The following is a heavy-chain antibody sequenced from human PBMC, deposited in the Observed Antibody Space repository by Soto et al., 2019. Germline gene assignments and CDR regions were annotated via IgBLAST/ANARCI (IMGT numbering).Heavy chain of an antibody. CDR1: GGSISSGGYS. CDR2: IYHSGST. D-gene: IGHD3-22*01. Sequence: SETLSLTCAVSGGSISSGGYSWSWVRQPPGRGLEWIGYIYHSGSTYYNPSLKSRVTISVDRSKNQFSLKLSSVTAADTAVYYCAREGSYYDSSGYTRDAFDIWGQGTMVTVSS. CDR3: AREGSYYDSSGYTRDAFDI. V-gene: IGHV4-30-2*01. J-gene: IGHJ3*02.